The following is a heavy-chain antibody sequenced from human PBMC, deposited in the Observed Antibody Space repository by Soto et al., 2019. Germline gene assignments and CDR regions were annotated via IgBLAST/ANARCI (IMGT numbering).Heavy chain of an antibody. J-gene: IGHJ5*02. CDR3: ARGVVPAAIYWFDA. Sequence: ASVKVSCKASGGTFSSYAISWVRQAPGQGLEWMGGIIPIFGTANYAQKFQGRVTITADKSTSTAYMELSSLRSEDTAVYYCARGVVPAAIYWFDAWGQGTLVTVSS. CDR1: GGTFSSYA. D-gene: IGHD2-2*01. CDR2: IIPIFGTA. V-gene: IGHV1-69*06.